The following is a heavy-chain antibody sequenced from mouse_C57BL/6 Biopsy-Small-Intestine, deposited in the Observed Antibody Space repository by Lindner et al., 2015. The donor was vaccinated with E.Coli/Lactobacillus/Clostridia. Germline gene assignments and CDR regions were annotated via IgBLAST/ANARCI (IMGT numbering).Heavy chain of an antibody. CDR1: GYTFTDYY. D-gene: IGHD4-1*01. V-gene: IGHV1-19*01. Sequence: EVQLQESGPVLVKPGASVKVSCKASGYTFTDYYMSWVKQSHGKSLEWIGVINPYNGDSSYIQKFKGKATLTVDKSSSTAYMELNSLTSEDSAVYYCARSENWDALDYWGQGTTLTVSS. CDR2: INPYNGDS. J-gene: IGHJ2*01. CDR3: ARSENWDALDY.